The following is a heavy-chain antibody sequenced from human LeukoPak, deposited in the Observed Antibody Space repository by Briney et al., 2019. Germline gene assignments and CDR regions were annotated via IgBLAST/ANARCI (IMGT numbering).Heavy chain of an antibody. CDR3: ARVSGWYDSQYYFDY. CDR1: GFTFSSYT. J-gene: IGHJ4*02. Sequence: GGSLRLSCAASGFTFSSYTMHWVRQAPGKGLEWVAVISYDGSNKYYADSVKGRFTISRDNSKNTLYLQMNSLRAEDTAVYYCARVSGWYDSQYYFDYWGQGTLVTVSS. CDR2: ISYDGSNK. V-gene: IGHV3-30*04. D-gene: IGHD6-19*01.